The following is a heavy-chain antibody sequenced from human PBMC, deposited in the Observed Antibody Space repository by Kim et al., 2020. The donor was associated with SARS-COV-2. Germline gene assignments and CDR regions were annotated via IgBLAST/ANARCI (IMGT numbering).Heavy chain of an antibody. CDR1: GASISSYS. J-gene: IGHJ3*02. Sequence: SETLSLTCTVSGASISSYSWSFIRQPPGKGLEWIGYLSYTGNTKYNPSLKSRVTISVDTSKNQFSLKLSSVTAADTAVYYCARHGGGSRSRGLLGAFDILGQGAMVTASS. CDR3: ARHGGGSRSRGLLGAFDI. V-gene: IGHV4-59*08. CDR2: LSYTGNT. D-gene: IGHD4-17*01.